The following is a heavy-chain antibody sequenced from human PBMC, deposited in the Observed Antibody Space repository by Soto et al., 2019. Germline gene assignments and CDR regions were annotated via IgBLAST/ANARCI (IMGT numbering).Heavy chain of an antibody. Sequence: QVQLQESGPGLVKPSQTLSLTCTVSGGSISSGGYYWSWIRQHPGKGLEWIGYIYYSGSTYYNPSLKTRVTITVDMCKNQFALKLSSVTAADTAVYYLARASAGQELPYTSLIDYWGQGTLVTVSS. CDR3: ARASAGQELPYTSLIDY. D-gene: IGHD6-13*01. CDR2: IYYSGST. CDR1: GGSISSGGYY. V-gene: IGHV4-31*03. J-gene: IGHJ4*02.